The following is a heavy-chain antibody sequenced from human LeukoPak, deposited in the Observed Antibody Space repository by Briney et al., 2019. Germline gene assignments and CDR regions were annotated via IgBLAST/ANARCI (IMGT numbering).Heavy chain of an antibody. CDR1: GYTFTSYA. CDR3: ARDPLSYDDSSGDYYGFDS. CDR2: INAGNGNT. J-gene: IGHJ4*02. D-gene: IGHD3-22*01. V-gene: IGHV1-3*01. Sequence: GASVTVSCKASGYTFTSYAIEWVRQAPGQRREWMGWINAGNGNTKYSQKSQDRVTFTRDTSATIAYMELSSLRSEDTAVYFCARDPLSYDDSSGDYYGFDSWGQGTLITVSS.